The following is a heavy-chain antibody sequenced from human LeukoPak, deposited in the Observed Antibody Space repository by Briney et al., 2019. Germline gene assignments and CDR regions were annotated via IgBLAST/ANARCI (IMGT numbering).Heavy chain of an antibody. CDR3: AREFSGYDLDRAFDI. J-gene: IGHJ3*02. D-gene: IGHD5-12*01. Sequence: SGGSLRLSCAASGFTFSSYAMHWVRQAPGKGLEWVAVISYDGSNKYSADSVKGRFTISRDNSKNTLYLQMNSLRAEDTAVYYCAREFSGYDLDRAFDIWGQGTMVTVSS. V-gene: IGHV3-30*04. CDR2: ISYDGSNK. CDR1: GFTFSSYA.